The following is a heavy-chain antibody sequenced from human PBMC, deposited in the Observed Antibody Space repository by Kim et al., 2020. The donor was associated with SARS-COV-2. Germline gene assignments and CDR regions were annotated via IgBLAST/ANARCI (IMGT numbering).Heavy chain of an antibody. J-gene: IGHJ5*02. CDR3: ATSSPYYYGSVWFHP. CDR1: GYTLTELS. V-gene: IGHV1-24*01. CDR2: FDPEDGET. D-gene: IGHD3-10*01. Sequence: ASVNVSCKVSGYTLTELSMHWVRQAPGKGLEWMGGFDPEDGETIYAQKFQGRVTMTEDTSTDTAYMELSSLRSEDTAIYYCATSSPYYYGSVWFHPWGQGTLVTVSS.